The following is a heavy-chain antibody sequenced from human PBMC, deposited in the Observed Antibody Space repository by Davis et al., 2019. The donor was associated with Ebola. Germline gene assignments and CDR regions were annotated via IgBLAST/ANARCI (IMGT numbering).Heavy chain of an antibody. J-gene: IGHJ3*02. D-gene: IGHD2-8*02. CDR2: IFTGDSDT. CDR1: GNSFNSHW. Sequence: GESLKISCQDSGNSFNSHWIAWVRQMPGKGLEWMGIIFTGDSDTRYSPSFRGQVTISADKSLKTAFLHWSSLKASDSGMYYCASLRRTITGMDDGFDIWGQGTMVTVSS. CDR3: ASLRRTITGMDDGFDI. V-gene: IGHV5-51*01.